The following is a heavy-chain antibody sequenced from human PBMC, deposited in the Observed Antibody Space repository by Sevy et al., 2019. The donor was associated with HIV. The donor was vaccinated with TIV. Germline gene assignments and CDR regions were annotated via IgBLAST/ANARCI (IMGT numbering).Heavy chain of an antibody. CDR3: VRGGGRIHDFDY. Sequence: GGSLRLSCAASGFTSSDFYMSWIRQAPGKGLEWVSYISDSGHIKHYEDSVRGRFSISRDNAHNTVHLQMNSLTAEDTADYYCVRGGGRIHDFDYWGRGTLVTVSS. V-gene: IGHV3-11*01. CDR2: ISDSGHIK. D-gene: IGHD3-16*01. J-gene: IGHJ4*02. CDR1: GFTSSDFY.